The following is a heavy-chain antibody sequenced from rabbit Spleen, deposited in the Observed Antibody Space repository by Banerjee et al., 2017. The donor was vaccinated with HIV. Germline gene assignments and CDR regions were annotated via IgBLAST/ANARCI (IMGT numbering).Heavy chain of an antibody. CDR1: GFNLSYYW. D-gene: IGHD4-1*01. CDR3: ARDLAGVIGWNFNL. CDR2: IYAGSTGTT. J-gene: IGHJ4*01. Sequence: QSLEESGGGLVKPGGTLTLTCKASGFNLSYYWICWVRQAPGKGLEWIGTIYAGSTGTTDYASWAKGRFTISKTSSTTVTLQLTSLTAADTATYFCARDLAGVIGWNFNLWGPGTLVTVS. V-gene: IGHV1S40*01.